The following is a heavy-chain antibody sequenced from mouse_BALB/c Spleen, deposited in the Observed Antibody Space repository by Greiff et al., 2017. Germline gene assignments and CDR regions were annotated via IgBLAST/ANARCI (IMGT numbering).Heavy chain of an antibody. Sequence: EVHLVESGGGLVQPGGSRKLSCAASGFTFSSFGMHWVRQAPEKGLEWVAYISSGSSTIYYADTVKGRFTITRDNPKNTRFLQLTSLMSEDTAMDYWARSRGPYGSTWDFDDWGAGTTVTVSS. V-gene: IGHV5-17*02. J-gene: IGHJ1*01. CDR2: ISSGSSTI. CDR1: GFTFSSFG. D-gene: IGHD1-1*01. CDR3: ARSRGPYGSTWDFDD.